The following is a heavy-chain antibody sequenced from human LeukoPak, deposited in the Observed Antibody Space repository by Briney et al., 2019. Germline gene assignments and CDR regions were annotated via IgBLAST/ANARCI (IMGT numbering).Heavy chain of an antibody. Sequence: PGGSLRLSCAASGFTVSSNYMSWVRQAPGKGLEWVSVIYSGGSTYNADSVKGRFTISRDNSKNTLYLQMNSLRADDTTVYYCARGALQLNFDYWGQGTLVTVSS. CDR3: ARGALQLNFDY. CDR1: GFTVSSNY. J-gene: IGHJ4*02. D-gene: IGHD5-24*01. CDR2: IYSGGST. V-gene: IGHV3-66*01.